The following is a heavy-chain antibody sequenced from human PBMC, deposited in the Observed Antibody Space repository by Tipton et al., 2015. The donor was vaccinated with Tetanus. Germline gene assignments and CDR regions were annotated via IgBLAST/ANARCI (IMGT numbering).Heavy chain of an antibody. V-gene: IGHV4-61*01. CDR2: VSYSGRT. J-gene: IGHJ3*01. CDR3: ARRSYCSSSRCFDAFDL. Sequence: GLVKPSETLSLTCTVSGGSVSSGSYSWNWIRQPPGKGLEWLAYVSYSGRTNSNYPLKGRIQISQDTSKNQFSLRLTSVTAADTAVYYCARRSYCSSSRCFDAFDLWGQGTMVTVSS. CDR1: GGSVSSGSYS. D-gene: IGHD2-2*01.